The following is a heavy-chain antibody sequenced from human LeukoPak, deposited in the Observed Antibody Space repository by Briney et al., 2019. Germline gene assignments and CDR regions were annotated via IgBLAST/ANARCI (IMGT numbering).Heavy chain of an antibody. CDR3: ARGGASSIPLDY. CDR2: ISNSGST. D-gene: IGHD1-26*01. V-gene: IGHV4-61*01. CDR1: GGSIGGNSY. Sequence: PSETLSLTCTVSGGSIGGNSYWSWIRQPPGKGPEWIGHISNSGSTYYSPSLSSRVTISPDTSKNQFSLKLRSVTAADTAVYYCARGGASSIPLDYWGRGTLVTVSS. J-gene: IGHJ4*02.